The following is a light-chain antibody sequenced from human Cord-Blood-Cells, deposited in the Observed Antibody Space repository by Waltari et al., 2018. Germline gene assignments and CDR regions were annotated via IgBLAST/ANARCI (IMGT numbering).Light chain of an antibody. CDR3: QQYKSYSYT. CDR1: QSISSW. J-gene: IGKJ2*01. V-gene: IGKV1-5*03. Sequence: DIQMTQSPSTLSASVGDRVTITCRASQSISSWLAWYQQKPGKAPKLLIYKASSLESGVPSSFSGSGSGKEFTLTSSSLQPDDFATYYCQQYKSYSYTFGQGTKLEIK. CDR2: KAS.